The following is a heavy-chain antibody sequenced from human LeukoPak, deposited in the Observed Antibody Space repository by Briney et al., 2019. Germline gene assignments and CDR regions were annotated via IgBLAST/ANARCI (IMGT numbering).Heavy chain of an antibody. CDR2: IIPLFGST. CDR1: GGTLSYHA. J-gene: IGHJ6*03. Sequence: GSSVKVSCKASGGTLSYHAVSWVRQAPGQGLEWMGGIIPLFGSTKYTQKLQGRVTITTDESTSAAYMELSNLRSDDTAVYYCARSMENVLSYYMDVWGEGTTVTVSS. CDR3: ARSMENVLSYYMDV. D-gene: IGHD2-8*01. V-gene: IGHV1-69*05.